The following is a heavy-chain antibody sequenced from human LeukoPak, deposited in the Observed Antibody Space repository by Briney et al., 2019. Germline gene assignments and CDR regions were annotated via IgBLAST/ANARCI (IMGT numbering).Heavy chain of an antibody. CDR2: IIPIFGTA. CDR1: GYTFTGYY. V-gene: IGHV1-69*05. CDR3: ASGNYQFDP. J-gene: IGHJ5*02. Sequence: SVKVSCKASGYTFTGYYMHWVRQAPGQGLEWMGRIIPIFGTANYAQKFQGRVTITTDESTSTAYMELSSLRSEDTAVYYCASGNYQFDPWGQGTLVTVSS. D-gene: IGHD4-11*01.